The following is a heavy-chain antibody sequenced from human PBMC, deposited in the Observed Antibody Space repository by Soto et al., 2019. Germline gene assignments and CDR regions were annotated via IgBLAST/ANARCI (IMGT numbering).Heavy chain of an antibody. D-gene: IGHD3-22*01. CDR2: MNPNSGNT. V-gene: IGHV1-8*01. CDR3: ARDYYDSSGYSNWFDP. J-gene: IGHJ5*02. Sequence: ASVKVSCKASGYTFTSYDINWVRQATGQGLEWMGWMNPNSGNTGFAQKFQGRVTMTRNTFISTAYMELRSLRSDDTAVYYCARDYYDSSGYSNWFDPWGQGTLVTVSS. CDR1: GYTFTSYD.